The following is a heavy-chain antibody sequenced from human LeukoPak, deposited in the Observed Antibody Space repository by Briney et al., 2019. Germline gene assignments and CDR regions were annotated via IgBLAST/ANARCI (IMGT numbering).Heavy chain of an antibody. CDR2: IYSSGST. Sequence: SETLSLTCSVSGASISSGSNHWGWIRQPPGKTLEWIGSIYSSGSTYYNPSLKSRVFIIDTPKNHFSLTLSSVTAADTAVYYCARSDGYGLVGIWGQGTMVTVSS. CDR1: GASISSGSNH. D-gene: IGHD3-10*01. CDR3: ARSDGYGLVGI. J-gene: IGHJ3*02. V-gene: IGHV4-39*07.